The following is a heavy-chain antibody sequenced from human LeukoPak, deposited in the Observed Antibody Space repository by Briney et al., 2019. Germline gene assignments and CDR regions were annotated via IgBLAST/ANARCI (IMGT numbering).Heavy chain of an antibody. CDR3: ARDAFYCSSTSCPKVDY. CDR2: IYHSGNT. J-gene: IGHJ4*02. D-gene: IGHD2-2*01. CDR1: GYSISSGYY. Sequence: SETLSLTCTVSGYSISSGYYWGWIRQPPGKGLEWVGSIYHSGNTYYNPSLKSRVSISVDTSKNQFSLKLSSVTAADTAVYYCARDAFYCSSTSCPKVDYWGQGALVTVSS. V-gene: IGHV4-38-2*02.